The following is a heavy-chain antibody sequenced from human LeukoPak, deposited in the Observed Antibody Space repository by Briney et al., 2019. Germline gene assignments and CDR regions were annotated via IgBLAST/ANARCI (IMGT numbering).Heavy chain of an antibody. CDR3: ARGGGLDV. CDR1: GFTFGIYW. CDR2: INHNGNVN. D-gene: IGHD3-16*01. V-gene: IGHV3-7*03. Sequence: GGSLRPSCAPSGFTFGIYWINWARKAPGRGLEWVASINHNGNVNYYVDSMKGRFTISRDNAKNSLYLQMSNLRAEDTAVYFCARGGGLDVWGQGATVTVSS. J-gene: IGHJ6*02.